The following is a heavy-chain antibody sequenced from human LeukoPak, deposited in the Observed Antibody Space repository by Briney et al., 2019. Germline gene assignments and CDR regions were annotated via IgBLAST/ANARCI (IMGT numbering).Heavy chain of an antibody. CDR1: GFTFSTYS. CDR2: ISSRSSSM. D-gene: IGHD3-10*01. Sequence: GGSLRLSCAASGFTFSTYSMNWVRQAPGKGLEWVSYISSRSSSMSYSFSVKGRFIISRDNAKNSLYLQMNSLRAEDTAVYYCAKDSGSNTFDNWGQGTLVTVAS. J-gene: IGHJ3*02. CDR3: AKDSGSNTFDN. V-gene: IGHV3-48*01.